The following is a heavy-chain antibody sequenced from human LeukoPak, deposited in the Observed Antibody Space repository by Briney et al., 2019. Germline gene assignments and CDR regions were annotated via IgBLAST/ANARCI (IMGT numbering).Heavy chain of an antibody. D-gene: IGHD5-18*01. CDR3: ARDRGSRRYNNGYSEY. CDR1: GFTFSSYT. J-gene: IGHJ4*02. CDR2: ISSSGSYI. Sequence: GGSLRLSCAASGFTFSSYTINWVRQAPGKGLEWVSSISSSGSYIYYADSVKGRFTVSRDNAKNSLYLQMKSLRAEDTAVYYCARDRGSRRYNNGYSEYWGQGALVTVSS. V-gene: IGHV3-21*01.